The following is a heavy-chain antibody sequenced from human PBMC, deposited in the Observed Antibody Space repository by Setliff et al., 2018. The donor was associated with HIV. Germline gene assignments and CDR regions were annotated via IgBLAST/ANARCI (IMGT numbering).Heavy chain of an antibody. CDR3: ARHLLRGYIYIVFDY. J-gene: IGHJ4*02. Sequence: SETLSLTCAVYGGSFSDYYWTWIRQSPGKGLEWIGEINHRGSTNYNPSLKSRVTVSVDTSKNQFSLKLSSVTAADTAVYYCARHLLRGYIYIVFDYWGQGTLVTVSS. CDR2: INHRGST. CDR1: GGSFSDYY. D-gene: IGHD5-18*01. V-gene: IGHV4-34*01.